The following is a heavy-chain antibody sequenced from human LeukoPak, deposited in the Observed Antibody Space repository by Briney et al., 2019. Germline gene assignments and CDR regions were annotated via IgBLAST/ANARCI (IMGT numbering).Heavy chain of an antibody. V-gene: IGHV4-34*01. CDR3: ARHYYDSSGYYTDFDY. CDR1: GGSFSGYN. D-gene: IGHD3-22*01. CDR2: IYYSGST. Sequence: SETLSLTCAVYGGSFSGYNWNWIRQPPGKGLEWIGSIYYSGSTYYNPSLKSRVTISVDTYKNQFSLKLSSVTAADTAVYYCARHYYDSSGYYTDFDYWGQGTLVTVSS. J-gene: IGHJ4*02.